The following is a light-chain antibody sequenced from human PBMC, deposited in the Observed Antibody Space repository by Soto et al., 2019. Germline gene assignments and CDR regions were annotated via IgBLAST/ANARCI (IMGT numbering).Light chain of an antibody. CDR3: AAWDDTLKGVI. Sequence: QSVLTQTPSASGTPGQRVSISCSGGRLNIGSNLVNWYQQLPGTAPKLHIYSNVQRPSGVPDRFSGSKSGTSASLAISGLQSEDEADYYCAAWDDTLKGVIFGGGTKLTVL. V-gene: IGLV1-44*01. CDR1: RLNIGSNL. J-gene: IGLJ2*01. CDR2: SNV.